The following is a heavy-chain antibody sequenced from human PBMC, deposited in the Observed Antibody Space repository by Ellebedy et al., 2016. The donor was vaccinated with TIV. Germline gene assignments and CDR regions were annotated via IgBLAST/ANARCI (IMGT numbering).Heavy chain of an antibody. CDR3: ARDGGPGYCDS. CDR2: IHGSSTPI. V-gene: IGHV3-48*02. J-gene: IGHJ4*02. CDR1: GFTFSTYS. Sequence: GESLKISCGASGFTFSTYSVNWVRQAPGKGLEWISYIHGSSTPIYYADSVKGRFTVSRDNARNSLYLQMNSLRDDDTAVYYCARDGGPGYCDSWGQGTLVTVSS. D-gene: IGHD3-3*01.